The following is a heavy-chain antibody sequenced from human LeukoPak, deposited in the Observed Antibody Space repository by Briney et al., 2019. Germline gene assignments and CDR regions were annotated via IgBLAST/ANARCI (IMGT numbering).Heavy chain of an antibody. CDR3: ARGYGFGYTVTTYYYYGMDV. D-gene: IGHD4-17*01. J-gene: IGHJ6*02. Sequence: PSETLSLTCAVYGGSFSGYYWSWIRQPPVKGLEWIGEINHSGSTNYNPSLKSRVTISVDTSKNQFSLKLSSVTAADTAVYYCARGYGFGYTVTTYYYYGMDVWGHGTTVTVSS. V-gene: IGHV4-34*01. CDR1: GGSFSGYY. CDR2: INHSGST.